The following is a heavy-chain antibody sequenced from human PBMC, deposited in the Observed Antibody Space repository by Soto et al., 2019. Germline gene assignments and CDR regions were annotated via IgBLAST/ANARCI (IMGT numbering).Heavy chain of an antibody. CDR3: AKDIKDKTAGPFDY. CDR2: ISWNSGSI. D-gene: IGHD6-13*01. V-gene: IGHV3-9*01. CDR1: GFTFDDYA. J-gene: IGHJ4*02. Sequence: EVQLVESGGGLVQPGRSVRLSCAASGFTFDDYAMHWVRQAPGKGLEWVSGISWNSGSIGYADSVKGRFTISRDNAKNSLYLQMNSLRAEDTALYYCAKDIKDKTAGPFDYWGQGTLVTVSS.